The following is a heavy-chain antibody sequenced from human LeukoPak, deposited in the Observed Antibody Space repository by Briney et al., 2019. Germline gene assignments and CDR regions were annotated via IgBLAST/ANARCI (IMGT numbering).Heavy chain of an antibody. Sequence: SETLSLTCAVYGGSFSGYYWSWIRQPPGKGLEWIGEINHSGSTNYNPSLKSRVTISVDTSKNQFSLKLSSVTAADTAVYYCARGPVYCYYYYGMDVWGQGTTVTVSS. CDR3: ARGPVYCYYYYGMDV. CDR2: INHSGST. CDR1: GGSFSGYY. V-gene: IGHV4-34*01. J-gene: IGHJ6*02.